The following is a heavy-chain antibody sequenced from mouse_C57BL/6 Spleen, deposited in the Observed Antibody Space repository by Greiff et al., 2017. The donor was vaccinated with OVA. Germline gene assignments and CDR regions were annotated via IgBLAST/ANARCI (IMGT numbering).Heavy chain of an antibody. Sequence: VQLQQPGAALVRPGSSVKLSCKASGYTFPSYWMDWVKQRPGQGLEWIGNIYPSDSETHYNQKFKDKATLTVDKSSSTAYMQLSSLTSEDSAVYYCARSDGYDRYFDYWGQGTTLTVSS. CDR2: IYPSDSET. CDR3: ARSDGYDRYFDY. V-gene: IGHV1-61*01. D-gene: IGHD2-2*01. J-gene: IGHJ2*01. CDR1: GYTFPSYW.